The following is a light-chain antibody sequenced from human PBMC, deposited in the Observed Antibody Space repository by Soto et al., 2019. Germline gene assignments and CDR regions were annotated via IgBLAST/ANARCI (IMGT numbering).Light chain of an antibody. CDR2: RSS. V-gene: IGKV3-15*01. CDR3: QQYQNLWT. CDR1: QTIYSN. Sequence: IGMTQSPATLSVSPGERATLSCRASQTIYSNVAWYQQRPGQPPRLLIYRSSSRATGIPARFSGSGSGTEFTLTINSLQSEDFAVYYCQQYQNLWTFGLGTKVEIK. J-gene: IGKJ1*01.